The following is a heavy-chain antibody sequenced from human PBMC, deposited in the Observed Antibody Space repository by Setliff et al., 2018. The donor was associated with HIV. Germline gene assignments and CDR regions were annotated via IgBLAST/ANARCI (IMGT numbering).Heavy chain of an antibody. V-gene: IGHV3-15*01. D-gene: IGHD2-21*01. J-gene: IGHJ4*02. CDR1: GFTFGEYA. Sequence: GGFLRLSCTASGFTFGEYAMSWVRQAPGKGLEWVGRIKSKTDGGTTDYAAPVKGRFTISRDDSKNTLYLQMNSLKTEDTAVYYCTTGTRLVDWGQGALVTVSS. CDR2: IKSKTDGGTT. CDR3: TTGTRLVD.